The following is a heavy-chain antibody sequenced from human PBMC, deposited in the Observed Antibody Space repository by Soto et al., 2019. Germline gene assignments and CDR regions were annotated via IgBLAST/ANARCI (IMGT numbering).Heavy chain of an antibody. D-gene: IGHD7-27*01. CDR2: ISYTGLT. CDR3: AREWGLLPYYVMNV. Sequence: PSETLSLTCIVSGDSVTSGSYYWTWLRQPPGKGLEWIGYISYTGLTKYNPSRQSRVTISVDTSKNDFSLNLSSVTAADTAVYFCAREWGLLPYYVMNVWGQGTAVTPSS. V-gene: IGHV4-61*03. J-gene: IGHJ6*02. CDR1: GDSVTSGSYY.